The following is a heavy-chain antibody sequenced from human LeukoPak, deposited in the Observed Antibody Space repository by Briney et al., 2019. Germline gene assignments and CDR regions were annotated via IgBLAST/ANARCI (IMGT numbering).Heavy chain of an antibody. V-gene: IGHV3-23*01. Sequence: PGGSLRLSCAASGFTFSSYAMSWVRQAPGKGLEWVSAISGIGGSTYYADSVKGRFTISRDNSKNTLYLQMNSLRAEDTAVYYCAKVHCSSTSCNAGYYYGMDVWGKGTTVTVSS. D-gene: IGHD2-2*01. CDR3: AKVHCSSTSCNAGYYYGMDV. CDR2: ISGIGGST. CDR1: GFTFSSYA. J-gene: IGHJ6*04.